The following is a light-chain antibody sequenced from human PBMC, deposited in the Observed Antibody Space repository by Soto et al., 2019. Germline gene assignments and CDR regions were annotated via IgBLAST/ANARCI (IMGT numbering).Light chain of an antibody. CDR1: SSDVGNYIY. Sequence: QSALTQPRSVSGSPGQSVTISCTGTSSDVGNYIYVSWYQQHPGKAPKVMIYDVDKRPSGVPDRFSGSKSGNTASLTISGLQAEDEADYYCCSYVGSYSLIFGGGTKLTVL. CDR3: CSYVGSYSLI. CDR2: DVD. V-gene: IGLV2-11*01. J-gene: IGLJ2*01.